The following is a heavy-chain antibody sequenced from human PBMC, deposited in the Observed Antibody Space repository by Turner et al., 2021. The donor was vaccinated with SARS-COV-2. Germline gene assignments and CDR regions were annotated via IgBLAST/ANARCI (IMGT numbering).Heavy chain of an antibody. Sequence: QLQLQESGPGLVRPSETLSLTCTVSGDSISISNYYWGWIRQPPGKGLEWIASSSYSGTTYYNPSLRSRVTISVDTSRNQFSLKLSSVTAADTGIYYCARHRPNSSGWYYYGMDVWGQGTTVTVSS. V-gene: IGHV4-39*01. CDR3: ARHRPNSSGWYYYGMDV. J-gene: IGHJ6*02. D-gene: IGHD6-19*01. CDR1: GDSISISNYY. CDR2: SSYSGTT.